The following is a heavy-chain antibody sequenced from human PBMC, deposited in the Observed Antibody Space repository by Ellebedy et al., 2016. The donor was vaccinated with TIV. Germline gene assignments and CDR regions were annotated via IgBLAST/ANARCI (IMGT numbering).Heavy chain of an antibody. J-gene: IGHJ3*01. CDR3: ARDRISSSVDAFDL. D-gene: IGHD6-6*01. CDR1: GFTFSNFN. CDR2: IYSGGRT. V-gene: IGHV3-66*01. Sequence: GESLKISCAASGFTFSNFNMSWVRQAPGKGLEWISVIYSGGRTNCADSVKGRFTIYRDNAENSLYLQMNSLRAEDTGVYYCARDRISSSVDAFDLWGQGTMVIVSS.